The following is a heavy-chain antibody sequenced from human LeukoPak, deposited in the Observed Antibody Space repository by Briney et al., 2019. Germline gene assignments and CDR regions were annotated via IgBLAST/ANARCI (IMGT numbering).Heavy chain of an antibody. D-gene: IGHD3-9*01. CDR2: ISSSGSTI. CDR1: GFTFSSYW. V-gene: IGHV3-48*04. Sequence: SGGSLRLSCAASGFTFSSYWMNWVRQAPGKGLEWVSYISSSGSTIYYADSVKGRFTISRDNAKNSLYLQMNSLRAEDTAVYYCARDLNDILTGSDHTFDYWGQGTLVTVSS. CDR3: ARDLNDILTGSDHTFDY. J-gene: IGHJ4*02.